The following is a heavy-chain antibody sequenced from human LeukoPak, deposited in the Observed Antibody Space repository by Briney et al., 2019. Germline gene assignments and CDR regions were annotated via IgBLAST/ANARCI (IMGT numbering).Heavy chain of an antibody. CDR3: GRGGGGSYLEYSFDY. CDR2: INYSGNT. CDR1: GGSITRRY. D-gene: IGHD3-10*01. V-gene: IGHV4-59*11. J-gene: IGHJ4*02. Sequence: SETLSLTCFVSGGSITRRYWSWIRQPPGKGLEWIGYINYSGNTNYNPSLKSRVLISVDTSKNQFSLKLSSVTAADTAAYYCGRGGGGSYLEYSFDYWRQGTLVTVSS.